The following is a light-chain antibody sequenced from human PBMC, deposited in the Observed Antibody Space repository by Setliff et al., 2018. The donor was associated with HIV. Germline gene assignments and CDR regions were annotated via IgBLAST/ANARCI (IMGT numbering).Light chain of an antibody. CDR1: KLGDKY. CDR2: QDN. CDR3: QAWDRSMGV. V-gene: IGLV3-1*01. Sequence: SYDLTQPPSVSVSPGQTASITCSGDKLGDKYACWYQQKPGQSPVLVIYQDNKRPSGTPQRFSGSNSGNTATLTISGTQAMDEADYYCQAWDRSMGVFGTGTKVTVL. J-gene: IGLJ1*01.